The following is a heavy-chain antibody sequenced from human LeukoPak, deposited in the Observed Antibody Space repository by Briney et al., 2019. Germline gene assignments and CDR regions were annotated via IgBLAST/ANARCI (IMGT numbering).Heavy chain of an antibody. D-gene: IGHD6-13*01. CDR3: ARGLDFIAAAAYFDY. CDR1: GYSISSGYY. CDR2: IYHSGST. V-gene: IGHV4-38-2*01. Sequence: SETLSLTCAVSGYSISSGYYWGWIRQPPGKGLEWIGSIYHSGSTYYNPSLKSRVTISVDTSKNQFSLKLSSVTAADTVVYYCARGLDFIAAAAYFDYWGQGTLVTVSS. J-gene: IGHJ4*02.